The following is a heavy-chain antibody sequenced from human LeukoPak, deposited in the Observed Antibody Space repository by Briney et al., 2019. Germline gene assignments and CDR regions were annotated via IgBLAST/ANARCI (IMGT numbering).Heavy chain of an antibody. CDR2: IYTSGST. D-gene: IGHD6-19*01. Sequence: SQTLSLTCTVSGGSISSGSYYWSWIRQPAGQGLEWIGRIYTSGSTNYNPSLKSRVTISVDTTKNQCSLKLRSVTAADTDVNYCARGPKSGWYKNGMDVWGQGTTVTVSS. CDR1: GGSISSGSYY. V-gene: IGHV4-61*02. CDR3: ARGPKSGWYKNGMDV. J-gene: IGHJ6*02.